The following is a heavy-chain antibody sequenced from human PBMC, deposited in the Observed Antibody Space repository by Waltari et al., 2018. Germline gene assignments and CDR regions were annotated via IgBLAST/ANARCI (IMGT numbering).Heavy chain of an antibody. D-gene: IGHD2-8*02. V-gene: IGHV3-30-3*01. J-gene: IGHJ3*02. CDR3: ARDVLLGAFDT. CDR2: ISNDGTKE. Sequence: QVQLVESGGDVVQPGGSLRVSCAASGFPFNTHAIHWVRQAPGKGLQWVAAISNDGTKENYADSVKGRFTLSRDNSKNTLFLQMNSLSNDDTAVYYFARDVLLGAFDTWGQGTMVTVSS. CDR1: GFPFNTHA.